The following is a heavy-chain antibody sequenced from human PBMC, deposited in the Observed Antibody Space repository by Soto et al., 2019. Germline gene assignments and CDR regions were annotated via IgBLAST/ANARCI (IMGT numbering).Heavy chain of an antibody. D-gene: IGHD6-19*01. Sequence: PGGSLRLSCAASGFTFSSYGMHWVRQAPGKGLEWVAVIWYDGSNKYYADSVKGRFTISRDNSKNTLYLQMNSLRAEDTAVYYCAKAGSGWYHAFDIWGQGTMVTVSS. CDR1: GFTFSSYG. CDR3: AKAGSGWYHAFDI. J-gene: IGHJ3*02. V-gene: IGHV3-33*06. CDR2: IWYDGSNK.